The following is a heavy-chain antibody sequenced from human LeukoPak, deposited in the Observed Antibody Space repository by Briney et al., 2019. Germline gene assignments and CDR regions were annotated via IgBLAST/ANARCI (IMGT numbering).Heavy chain of an antibody. CDR2: IYTSGST. CDR3: ARDRLDSSGWYNWFDP. D-gene: IGHD6-19*01. CDR1: GGSISSYY. V-gene: IGHV4-4*07. J-gene: IGHJ5*02. Sequence: SETLSLTCTVSGGSISSYYWSWIRQPAGKGLEWIWRIYTSGSTNYNPSLTSRVTMSVDTSKNQFSLKLSSVTAADTAVYYCARDRLDSSGWYNWFDPWGQGTLVTVSS.